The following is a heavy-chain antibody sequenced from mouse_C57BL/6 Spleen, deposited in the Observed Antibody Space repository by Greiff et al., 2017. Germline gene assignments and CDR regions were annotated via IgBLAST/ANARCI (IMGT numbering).Heavy chain of an antibody. J-gene: IGHJ1*03. CDR1: GFTFSDYY. CDR2: INYDGSST. CDR3: ARGNYYYGSSYWYFDV. V-gene: IGHV5-16*01. D-gene: IGHD1-1*01. Sequence: EVQLMESEGGLVQPGSSMKLSCTASGFTFSDYYMAWVRQVPEKGLEWVANINYDGSSTYYLDSLKSRFIISRDNAKNILYLQMSSLKSEDTATYYCARGNYYYGSSYWYFDVWGTGTTVTVSS.